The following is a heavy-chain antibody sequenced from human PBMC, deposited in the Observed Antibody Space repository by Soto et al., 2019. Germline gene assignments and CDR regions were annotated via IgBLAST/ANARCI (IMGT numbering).Heavy chain of an antibody. D-gene: IGHD2-21*02. Sequence: QITLKESGPTLVKPTQTLTLTCTFSGLSLSTTGVGVGWIRQPPGKALEWLALIYWDDDKRYSPSLKSRLTTTKDTSTNQVVLTMTNMDPVDTATYYCVQSRCGGDCLQSYSSHSYYGLDVWGQGTTVTVSS. J-gene: IGHJ6*02. CDR2: IYWDDDK. CDR1: GLSLSTTGVG. V-gene: IGHV2-5*02. CDR3: VQSRCGGDCLQSYSSHSYYGLDV.